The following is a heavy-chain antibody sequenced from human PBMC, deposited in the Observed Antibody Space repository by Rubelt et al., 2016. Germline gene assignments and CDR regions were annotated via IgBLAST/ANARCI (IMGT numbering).Heavy chain of an antibody. D-gene: IGHD6-19*01. Sequence: QVQLQESGPGLVKPSETLSLTCTVSGYSISSGYYWGCIRQPPGKGLEWIGSIYHSGSTYYNPSLKSRVTISVDTSKNQFSLKLSSVTAADTAVYYCARDHSSGWYLEGFFDYWGQGTLVTVSS. CDR2: IYHSGST. CDR1: GYSISSGYY. CDR3: ARDHSSGWYLEGFFDY. J-gene: IGHJ4*02. V-gene: IGHV4-38-2*02.